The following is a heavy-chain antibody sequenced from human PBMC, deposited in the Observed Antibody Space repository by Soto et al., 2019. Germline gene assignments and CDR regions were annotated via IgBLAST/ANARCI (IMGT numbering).Heavy chain of an antibody. V-gene: IGHV5-10-1*01. CDR3: ARHDFGIAAAGTGY. CDR1: GYIFTSYW. J-gene: IGHJ4*02. D-gene: IGHD6-13*01. CDR2: IDPSDSYT. Sequence: VEAQKICWKGSGYIFTSYWISGFRQMAVEVVGGMGRIDPSDSYTNYSRSFEGHVTISANKSIRTAYLQWLSLKASDTSMYYCARHDFGIAAAGTGYWGQGTLVTVSS.